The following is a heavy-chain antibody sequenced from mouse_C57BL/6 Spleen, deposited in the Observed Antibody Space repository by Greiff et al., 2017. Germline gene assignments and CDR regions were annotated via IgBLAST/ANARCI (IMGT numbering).Heavy chain of an antibody. CDR2: IHPNSGST. CDR1: GYTFTSYW. Sequence: QVQLQQPGAELVKPGASVKLSCKASGYTFTSYWMHWVKQRPGQGLEWIGMIHPNSGSTNYNEKFKSKATLTVDKYSSTAYMQLSSLTSEDSAVYSCARSTNWDAGYYFDYWGQGTTLTVSS. J-gene: IGHJ2*01. V-gene: IGHV1-64*01. D-gene: IGHD4-1*01. CDR3: ARSTNWDAGYYFDY.